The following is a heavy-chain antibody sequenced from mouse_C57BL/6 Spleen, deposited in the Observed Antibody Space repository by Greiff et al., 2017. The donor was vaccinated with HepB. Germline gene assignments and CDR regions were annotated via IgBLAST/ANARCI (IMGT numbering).Heavy chain of an antibody. Sequence: QVQLKESGAELVRPGTSVKMSCKASGYTFTNYWIGWAKQRPGHGLEWIGDIYPGGGYTNYNEKFKGKATLTADKSSSTAYMQFSSLTSEDSAIYYCARRYYGNYGYFDYWGQGTTLTVSS. CDR3: ARRYYGNYGYFDY. CDR2: IYPGGGYT. CDR1: GYTFTNYW. J-gene: IGHJ2*01. V-gene: IGHV1-63*01. D-gene: IGHD2-1*01.